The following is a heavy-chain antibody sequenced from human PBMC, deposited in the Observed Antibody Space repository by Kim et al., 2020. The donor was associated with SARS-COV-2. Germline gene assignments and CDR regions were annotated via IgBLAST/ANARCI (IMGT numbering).Heavy chain of an antibody. CDR3: ARSILPDY. V-gene: IGHV3-7*03. J-gene: IGHJ4*02. Sequence: DKYYVDSVKGRVPISRDNARNSMYLQMNSLRAEDTAVYFCARSILPDYWGQGTLVTVSS. CDR2: DK. D-gene: IGHD3-10*01.